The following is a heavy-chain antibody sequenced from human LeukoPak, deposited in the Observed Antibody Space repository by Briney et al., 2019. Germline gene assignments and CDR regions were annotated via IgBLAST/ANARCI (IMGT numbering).Heavy chain of an antibody. CDR2: ISGSGGST. CDR3: AKGRASGGLYYFDY. D-gene: IGHD2-15*01. Sequence: GGSLRLSCAASGFTFSTYAMSWVHQAPGKGLEWVSAISGSGGSTYYADSVKGRFTISRDNSKNTLYLQMNSLRAEDTAVYYCAKGRASGGLYYFDYWGQGTPVTVSS. J-gene: IGHJ4*02. CDR1: GFTFSTYA. V-gene: IGHV3-23*01.